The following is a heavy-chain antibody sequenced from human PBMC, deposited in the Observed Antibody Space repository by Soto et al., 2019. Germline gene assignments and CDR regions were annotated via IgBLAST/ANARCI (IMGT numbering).Heavy chain of an antibody. CDR3: ARHPTSDYGDYPDYFDY. CDR2: IYYSGST. J-gene: IGHJ4*02. CDR1: GGSISSSSYY. Sequence: SETLSLTCPVSGGSISSSSYYWGWIRQPPGKGLERIGSIYYSGSTYYNPSLKSRVTISVDTSKNQFSLKLSSVTAADTAVYYCARHPTSDYGDYPDYFDYWGQGTLVTVSS. V-gene: IGHV4-39*01. D-gene: IGHD4-17*01.